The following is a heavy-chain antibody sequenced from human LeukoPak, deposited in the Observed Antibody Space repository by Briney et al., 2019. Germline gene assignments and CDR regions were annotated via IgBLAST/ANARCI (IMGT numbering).Heavy chain of an antibody. CDR3: ARDREYYDFWSGYHPGAFDI. V-gene: IGHV4-4*07. D-gene: IGHD3-3*01. CDR1: GGSISSYY. J-gene: IGHJ3*02. Sequence: PSETLSLTCTVSGGSISSYYWSWIRQPAGKGLEWIGRIYTSGSTNYNPSLKSRVTMSVDTSKNQFSLKLSSVTAADTAVYYCARDREYYDFWSGYHPGAFDIWGQGTMVTVSS. CDR2: IYTSGST.